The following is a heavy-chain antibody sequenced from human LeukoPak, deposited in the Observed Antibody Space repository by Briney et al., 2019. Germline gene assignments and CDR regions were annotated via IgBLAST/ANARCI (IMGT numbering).Heavy chain of an antibody. V-gene: IGHV3-15*01. J-gene: IGHJ4*02. Sequence: PGGSLRLSCAASGFTFGSYEMNWVRQAPGKGLEWVGRLKSKTDGGTTDYAAPVKGRFTISRDDSKNTLFLQMDSLQTDDTAVYYCTTDPELPPDYWGQGTLVTVSS. CDR3: TTDPELPPDY. CDR2: LKSKTDGGTT. CDR1: GFTFGSYE. D-gene: IGHD1-7*01.